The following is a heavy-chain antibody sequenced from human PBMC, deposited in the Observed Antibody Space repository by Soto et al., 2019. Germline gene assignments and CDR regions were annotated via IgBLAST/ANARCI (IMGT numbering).Heavy chain of an antibody. CDR2: ISSYNGDT. D-gene: IGHD6-13*01. J-gene: IGHJ5*01. Sequence: ASVKVSCKASGYTFTRSGISWVRQAPGQGPEWMGWISSYNGDTNYAQTLQGRVTMTTDTSTSTAYMELRSLRSDDTAVYYCASSDGYSCRWSGALFDFCGRGSLVTGSA. CDR1: GYTFTRSG. CDR3: ASSDGYSCRWSGALFDF. V-gene: IGHV1-18*01.